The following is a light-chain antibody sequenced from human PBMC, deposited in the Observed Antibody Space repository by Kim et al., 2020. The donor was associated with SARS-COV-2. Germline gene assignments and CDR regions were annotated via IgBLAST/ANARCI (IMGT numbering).Light chain of an antibody. CDR3: LKHNTYPRT. J-gene: IGKJ1*01. V-gene: IGKV1-17*03. CDR1: QGINNY. CDR2: GVS. Sequence: DIQMTQSTSSLSASVGDRVTITWRASQGINNYLAWYQQKPGKVPKRLIYGVSNLRSGVPSRFSGSGSGTEFTLPISSLQPEDFATYYCLKHNTYPRTFGQGTKVDIK.